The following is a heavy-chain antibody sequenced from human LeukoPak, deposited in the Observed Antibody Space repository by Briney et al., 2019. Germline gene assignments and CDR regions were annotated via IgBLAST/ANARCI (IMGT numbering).Heavy chain of an antibody. CDR1: GYTFTSYY. D-gene: IGHD2-2*01. CDR3: ARAGNLGYCSSTSCRRPYGMDV. J-gene: IGHJ6*02. V-gene: IGHV1-46*01. Sequence: GASVKVSCKASGYTFTSYYMHWVRQAPGQGLEWMGIINPSGGSTSYAQKFQGRVTMTRDTSTSTVYMELGSLRSEDTAVYYCARAGNLGYCSSTSCRRPYGMDVWGQGTTVTVSS. CDR2: INPSGGST.